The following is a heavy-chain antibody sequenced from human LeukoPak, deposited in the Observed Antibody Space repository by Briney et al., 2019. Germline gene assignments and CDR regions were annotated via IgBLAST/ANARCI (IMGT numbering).Heavy chain of an antibody. J-gene: IGHJ5*02. CDR1: GYTFTSYY. Sequence: GASVKVSCKASGYTFTSYYMHWVRQAPGQGLEWMGIINPSGGSTSYAQEFQGRVTMIRDTSTSTVYMELSSLRSEDTAVYYCARGPFVVVPAAIGWIDPWGQGTLVTVSS. V-gene: IGHV1-46*03. CDR2: INPSGGST. CDR3: ARGPFVVVPAAIGWIDP. D-gene: IGHD2-2*01.